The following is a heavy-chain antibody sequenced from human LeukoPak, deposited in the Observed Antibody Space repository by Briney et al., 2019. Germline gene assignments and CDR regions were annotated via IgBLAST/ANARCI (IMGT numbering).Heavy chain of an antibody. J-gene: IGHJ4*02. CDR2: IIPILGIA. D-gene: IGHD3-16*01. CDR3: ARSRLGLTSNYYFDY. CDR1: GGTFSSYA. Sequence: SVKVSCKASGGTFSSYAISWVRQAPGQGLEWMGRIIPILGIANYAQKFQGRVTMTRDTSISTAYMELSRLRSDDTAVYHCARSRLGLTSNYYFDYWGQGTLVTVSS. V-gene: IGHV1-69*04.